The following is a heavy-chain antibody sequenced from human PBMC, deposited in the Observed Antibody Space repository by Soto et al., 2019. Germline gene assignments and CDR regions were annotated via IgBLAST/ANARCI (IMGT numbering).Heavy chain of an antibody. J-gene: IGHJ6*02. CDR2: IIPIFGTA. CDR1: GGTFSSYA. Sequence: QVQLVQSGAEVKKPGSSVKVSFKASGGTFSSYAISWVRQAPGQGLEWMGGIIPIFGTANYAQKFQGRVTITADESTSTAYMELSSLRSEDTAVYYCARDSYSGSSFYYYGMDVWGQGTTVTVSS. CDR3: ARDSYSGSSFYYYGMDV. D-gene: IGHD1-26*01. V-gene: IGHV1-69*01.